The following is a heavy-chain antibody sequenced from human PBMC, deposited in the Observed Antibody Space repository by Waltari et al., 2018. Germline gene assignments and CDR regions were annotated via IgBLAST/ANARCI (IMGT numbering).Heavy chain of an antibody. D-gene: IGHD6-19*01. CDR2: INPNRGGT. Sequence: QVQLVQSGAEVKKPGASVKVSCKASGYTFTGYYMHWVRQAPGQGLEWRGWINPNRGGTNDAQKCQGRVTMTRDTSISTAYMELSRLRSDDTAVYYCAREMVAVASNWFDPWGQGTLVTVSS. J-gene: IGHJ5*02. CDR1: GYTFTGYY. CDR3: AREMVAVASNWFDP. V-gene: IGHV1-2*02.